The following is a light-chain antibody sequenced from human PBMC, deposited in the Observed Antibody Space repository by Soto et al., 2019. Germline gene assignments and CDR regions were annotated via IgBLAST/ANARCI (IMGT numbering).Light chain of an antibody. CDR1: QSVSSSR. V-gene: IGKV3-20*01. CDR3: QHYNSYSEE. Sequence: EIVLTHSPGILSLSPWERATLSFRSSQSVSSSRLAWYRQKPGQAPRLLIYGASSRATGIPDRFSGSGSGTEFTLTISSLQPDDFATYYCQHYNSYSEEFGQGTKVDIK. CDR2: GAS. J-gene: IGKJ1*01.